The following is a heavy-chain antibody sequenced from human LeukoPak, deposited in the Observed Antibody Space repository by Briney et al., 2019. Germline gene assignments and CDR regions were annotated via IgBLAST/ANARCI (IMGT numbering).Heavy chain of an antibody. CDR2: ISGSGGST. D-gene: IGHD6-13*01. CDR1: GFTFSSYA. Sequence: GGSLRLSCAASGFTFSSYAMSWVRQAPGKGLEWVSAISGSGGSTYYADSVKGRFTISRDNSKNTLYLQMNSLRAEDTAVYYCASGIVSVIAAAGNDAFDIWGQGTMVTVSS. V-gene: IGHV3-23*01. J-gene: IGHJ3*02. CDR3: ASGIVSVIAAAGNDAFDI.